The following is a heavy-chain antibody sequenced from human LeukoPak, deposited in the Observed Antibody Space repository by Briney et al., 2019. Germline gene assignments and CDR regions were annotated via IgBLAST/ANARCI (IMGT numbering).Heavy chain of an antibody. CDR3: ARQLLWFGEFWYFDL. J-gene: IGHJ2*01. V-gene: IGHV4-39*01. CDR1: GGSISSSSYY. D-gene: IGHD3-10*01. Sequence: SETLSLTCTVSGGSISSSSYYWGWIRQPPGKGLEWIGSIYYSGSTYYNPSLKSRVTISVDTSKNQFSLKLSSVTAAHTAVYYCARQLLWFGEFWYFDLWGRGTLVTVSS. CDR2: IYYSGST.